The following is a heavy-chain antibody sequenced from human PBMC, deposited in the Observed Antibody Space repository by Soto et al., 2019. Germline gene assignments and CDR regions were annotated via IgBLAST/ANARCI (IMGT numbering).Heavy chain of an antibody. D-gene: IGHD6-19*01. V-gene: IGHV1-18*01. J-gene: IGHJ3*02. CDR1: GYTFTSYG. CDR2: ISAYNGNT. Sequence: GASVKVSCKASGYTFTSYGISWVRQAPGQGLEKMGWISAYNGNTNFAQKLQGRVTMTTDASTSTAYMELRSLRSDDTAVYYCASSEGVGQWLETDAFDNWGQGTMVTVPS. CDR3: ASSEGVGQWLETDAFDN.